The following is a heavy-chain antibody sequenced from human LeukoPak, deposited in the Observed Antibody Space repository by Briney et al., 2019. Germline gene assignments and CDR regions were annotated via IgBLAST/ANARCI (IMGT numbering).Heavy chain of an antibody. V-gene: IGHV3-23*01. CDR1: AFTFRSYA. J-gene: IGHJ4*02. CDR2: ISGSGGST. Sequence: PGGSLRLSCAASAFTFRSYAMSWVRQAGGKGLEWVSAISGSGGSTYYADSVKGRFTFSRDNSKNTPYLQMSSLRAEDTAVYYCAKPKDNSLYCFDYWGQGTLVTVSS. CDR3: AKPKDNSLYCFDY. D-gene: IGHD1-20*01.